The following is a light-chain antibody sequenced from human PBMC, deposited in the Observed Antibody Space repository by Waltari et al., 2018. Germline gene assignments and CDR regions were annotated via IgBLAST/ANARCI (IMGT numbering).Light chain of an antibody. CDR1: QGISSY. V-gene: IGKV1-9*01. Sequence: IQLTQSPSSLSASVGDRVTITCRASQGISSYLGWYQQKPGRAPKLLIYEASNLYSGVPSRFSGSGSGTDFTLTISSLQAEDVAVYYCHQHYTTPWTFGQGTLVEL. CDR2: EAS. CDR3: HQHYTTPWT. J-gene: IGKJ1*01.